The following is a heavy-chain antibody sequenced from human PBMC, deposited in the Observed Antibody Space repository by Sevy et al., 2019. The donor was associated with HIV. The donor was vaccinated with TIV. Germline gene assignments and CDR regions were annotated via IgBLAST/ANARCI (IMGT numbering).Heavy chain of an antibody. Sequence: GGSLRLSCAASGFTFSNAWMSWVRQAPGKGLEWVGRIKSKTDGGTTDYAAPVKGRFTISRDDSKNTLYLQMNSLKTEDAVVYYCTTEHVPGQMGDYDFDYWGQGTLVTVSS. D-gene: IGHD4-17*01. CDR1: GFTFSNAW. V-gene: IGHV3-15*01. J-gene: IGHJ4*02. CDR3: TTEHVPGQMGDYDFDY. CDR2: IKSKTDGGTT.